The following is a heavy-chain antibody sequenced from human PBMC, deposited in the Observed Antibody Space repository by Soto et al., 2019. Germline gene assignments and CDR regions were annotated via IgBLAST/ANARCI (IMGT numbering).Heavy chain of an antibody. V-gene: IGHV1-69*04. CDR1: GGTFSSYA. CDR2: IIPILGIA. J-gene: IGHJ6*02. Sequence: ASVKVSCKASGGTFSSYAISWVRQAPGQGLEWMGRIIPILGIANYAQKFQGRVTITADKSTSTAYMELSSLRSEDTAVYYCARGYCSGGSCYYYYYGMDVWGQGTTVTVSS. CDR3: ARGYCSGGSCYYYYYGMDV. D-gene: IGHD2-15*01.